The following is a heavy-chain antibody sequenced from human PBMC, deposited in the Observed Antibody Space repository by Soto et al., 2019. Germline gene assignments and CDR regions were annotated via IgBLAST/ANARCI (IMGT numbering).Heavy chain of an antibody. D-gene: IGHD6-13*01. V-gene: IGHV1-69*13. J-gene: IGHJ5*02. CDR1: GGTFSSYA. Sequence: ASVKVSCKASGGTFSSYAISWVRQAPGQGPEWMGGIIPIFGTANYAQKFQGRVTITADESTSTAYMELSSLRSEDTAVYYCARDGSSSWYWFDPWGQGTLVTVSS. CDR3: ARDGSSSWYWFDP. CDR2: IIPIFGTA.